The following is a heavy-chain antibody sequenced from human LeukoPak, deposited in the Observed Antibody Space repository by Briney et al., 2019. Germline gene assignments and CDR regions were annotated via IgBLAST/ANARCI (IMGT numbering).Heavy chain of an antibody. CDR1: GFTFSSYW. J-gene: IGHJ4*02. CDR2: IEQDGSEK. V-gene: IGHV3-7*01. D-gene: IGHD6-19*01. CDR3: ASHPGYSSGWYGTGFFDY. Sequence: GGSLRLSCAAPGFTFSSYWMSWVRQAPGKGLEWVANIEQDGSEKYYVDSVKGRFTISRDNAKNSLSLQMNSLRAEDTAVYYCASHPGYSSGWYGTGFFDYWGQGTLVTVSS.